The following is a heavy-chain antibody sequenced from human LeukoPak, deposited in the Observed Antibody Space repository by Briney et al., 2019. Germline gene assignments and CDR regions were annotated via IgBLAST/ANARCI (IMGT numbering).Heavy chain of an antibody. CDR3: ARTTEDCSSTSCYQYWFDP. D-gene: IGHD2-2*01. J-gene: IGHJ5*02. V-gene: IGHV4-59*01. CDR2: ICYSGST. Sequence: SETLSLTCTVSGGSISSYYWSWIRQPPGKGLEWIGYICYSGSTNYNPSLKSRVTISVDTSKNQFSLKVRSATAADTAVYYCARTTEDCSSTSCYQYWFDPWGQGTLVTVSS. CDR1: GGSISSYY.